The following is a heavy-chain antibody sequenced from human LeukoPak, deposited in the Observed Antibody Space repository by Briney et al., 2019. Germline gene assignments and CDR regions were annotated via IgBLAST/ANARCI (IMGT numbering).Heavy chain of an antibody. CDR3: ARVSNYGAYNYYYMDV. CDR2: INHSGST. J-gene: IGHJ6*03. D-gene: IGHD4-11*01. CDR1: GGSFSGYY. V-gene: IGHV4-34*01. Sequence: NPSETLSLTCAVYGGSFSGYYWIWIRQPPGKGLEWIGEINHSGSTKYNPSLKSRVTMSVDTSKNQFSLNLSSVTAADTAVYYCARVSNYGAYNYYYMDVWGKGTTVTVSS.